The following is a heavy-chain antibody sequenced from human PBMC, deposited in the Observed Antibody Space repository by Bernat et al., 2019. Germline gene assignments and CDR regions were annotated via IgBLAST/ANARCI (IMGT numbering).Heavy chain of an antibody. CDR1: GFTFDDYA. J-gene: IGHJ4*02. CDR3: AKDFRGYSGYDSPDFDY. Sequence: EVQLVESGGGLVQPGRSLRLSCAASGFTFDDYAMHWVRQAPGKGLEWVSGISWNSGSIGYADSVNGRFTISRDNAKNSLYLQMNSLRAEDTALYYCAKDFRGYSGYDSPDFDYWGQGTLVTVSS. D-gene: IGHD5-12*01. CDR2: ISWNSGSI. V-gene: IGHV3-9*01.